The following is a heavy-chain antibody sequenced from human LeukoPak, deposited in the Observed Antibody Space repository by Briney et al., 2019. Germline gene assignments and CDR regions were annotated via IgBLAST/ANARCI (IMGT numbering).Heavy chain of an antibody. D-gene: IGHD3-3*01. CDR2: INDDGSDT. CDR1: GFTFKLYW. J-gene: IGHJ4*02. V-gene: IGHV3-74*01. Sequence: GGSLRLSCAASGFTFKLYWMHWVRQVPGKRPVWVSRINDDGSDTIYADSVRGRFTISRDDAKNTVYLQMNSLRAEDTAVYFCARGMFHGYCTDYWGQGTWVPVSS. CDR3: ARGMFHGYCTDY.